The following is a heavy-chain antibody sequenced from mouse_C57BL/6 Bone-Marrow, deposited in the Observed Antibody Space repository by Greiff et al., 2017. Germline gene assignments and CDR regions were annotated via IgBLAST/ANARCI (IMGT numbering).Heavy chain of an antibody. CDR1: GYTFTDYN. Sequence: EVKLQQSGPELVKPGASVKMSCKASGYTFTDYNMHWVKQSHGKSLEWIGYINPNNGGTSYNQKFKGKATLTVHKSSSTAYMELRSLTSEDSAVYYCASPLNGSSLDYWGQGTTLTVSS. D-gene: IGHD1-1*01. J-gene: IGHJ2*01. CDR2: INPNNGGT. V-gene: IGHV1-22*01. CDR3: ASPLNGSSLDY.